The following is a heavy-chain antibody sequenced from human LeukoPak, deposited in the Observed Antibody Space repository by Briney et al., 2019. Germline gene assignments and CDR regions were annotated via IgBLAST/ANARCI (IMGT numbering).Heavy chain of an antibody. Sequence: SETLSLTCTVSGGSISTSSYYWGWIRQPPGKGLECIGNIYYSGSTYYNPSLKSRVTISVDTSKNLFSLKLSSVTAADTAVYYCARGGAVGYYYYYMDVWGKGTTVTVSS. D-gene: IGHD1-26*01. V-gene: IGHV4-39*07. CDR3: ARGGAVGYYYYYMDV. CDR2: IYYSGST. CDR1: GGSISTSSYY. J-gene: IGHJ6*03.